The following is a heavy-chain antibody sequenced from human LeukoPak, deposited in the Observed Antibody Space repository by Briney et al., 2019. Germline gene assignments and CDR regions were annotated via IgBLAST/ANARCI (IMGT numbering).Heavy chain of an antibody. CDR1: GFTFSNAW. Sequence: GGSLRLSCAASGFTFSNAWMSWVRQAPGKGLEWVGRIKSKTDGGTTDYAAPVKGRFTISRDDSKNTLYLQMNSLKTEDTAVYYCTTDPSFLVVVPAAPFDYWGQGTLVTVSS. CDR3: TTDPSFLVVVPAAPFDY. J-gene: IGHJ4*02. D-gene: IGHD2-2*01. CDR2: IKSKTDGGTT. V-gene: IGHV3-15*01.